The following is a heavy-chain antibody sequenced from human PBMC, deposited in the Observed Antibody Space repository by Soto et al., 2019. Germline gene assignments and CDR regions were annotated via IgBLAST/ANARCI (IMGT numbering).Heavy chain of an antibody. CDR3: AKGKKKLYSSGQQPYY. D-gene: IGHD6-19*01. J-gene: IGHJ4*02. CDR1: GFTFSSYG. Sequence: QVQLVESGGGVVQPGRSLRLSCAASGFTFSSYGMHWVRQAPGKGLEWVAVISYDGSNKYYADSVKGRFTISRDNSKNTLYLQMNSLRAEDTAVYYCAKGKKKLYSSGQQPYYWGQGTLVTVSS. V-gene: IGHV3-30*18. CDR2: ISYDGSNK.